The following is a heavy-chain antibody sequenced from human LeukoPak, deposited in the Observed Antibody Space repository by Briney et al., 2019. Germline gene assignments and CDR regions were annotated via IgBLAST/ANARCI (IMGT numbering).Heavy chain of an antibody. CDR3: ARDRPNIAVAGRKGYYYFDY. V-gene: IGHV1-18*04. CDR2: ISAYNGNT. D-gene: IGHD6-19*01. J-gene: IGHJ4*02. Sequence: ASVKVSCKASGYTFTGYSIHWVRQAPGQGLEWMGWISAYNGNTNYAQKLQGRVTMTTDTSTSTAYMELRSLRSDDTAVYYCARDRPNIAVAGRKGYYYFDYWGQGTLVTVSS. CDR1: GYTFTGYS.